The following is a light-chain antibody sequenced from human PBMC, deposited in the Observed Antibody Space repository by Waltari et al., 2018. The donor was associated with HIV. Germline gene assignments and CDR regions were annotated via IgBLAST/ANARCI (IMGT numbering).Light chain of an antibody. J-gene: IGLJ2*01. CDR2: RNY. V-gene: IGLV1-47*01. CDR1: SSNIGHNY. CDR3: ATWNDSL. Sequence: QSVLTQPPSASGTPGQRVPIPCSGSSSNIGHNYYTWYQLPPGTAPKLVIYRNYRRPSGVPDRFSGSKSGTSASLAISGLRSEDEADYYCATWNDSLVGGGTKLTVL.